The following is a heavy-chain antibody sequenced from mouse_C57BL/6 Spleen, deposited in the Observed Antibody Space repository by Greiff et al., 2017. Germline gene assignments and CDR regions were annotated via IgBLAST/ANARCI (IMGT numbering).Heavy chain of an antibody. V-gene: IGHV1-15*01. J-gene: IGHJ3*01. D-gene: IGHD1-1*01. Sequence: QVQLKESGAELVRPGASVTLSCKASGYTFTDYEMHWVKQTPVHGLEWIGAIDPETGGTAYNQKFKGKAILTADKSSSTAYIELRSLTSEDSAVYYCTRSTAVVAKGFAYWGQGTLVTVSA. CDR2: IDPETGGT. CDR3: TRSTAVVAKGFAY. CDR1: GYTFTDYE.